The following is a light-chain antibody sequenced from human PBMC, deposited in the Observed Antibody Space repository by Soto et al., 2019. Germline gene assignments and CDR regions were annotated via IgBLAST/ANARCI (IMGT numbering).Light chain of an antibody. CDR2: EVN. J-gene: IGLJ1*01. Sequence: QSVLTQPPSASGSPGQSVTISCTGTSSDVGYYNYVSWYQQHPGKAPKLMIYEVNKRPSGVPDRFSGSKSGNTASLTVSGLQAEDEADYYCSSHEGYNNFYVFGTGT. CDR1: SSDVGYYNY. V-gene: IGLV2-8*01. CDR3: SSHEGYNNFYV.